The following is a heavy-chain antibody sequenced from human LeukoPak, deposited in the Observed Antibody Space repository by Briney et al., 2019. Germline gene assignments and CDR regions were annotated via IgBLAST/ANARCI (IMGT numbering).Heavy chain of an antibody. CDR1: GFTFSDYY. CDR3: ARNSGGNFYFDY. CDR2: ISSSSSYT. D-gene: IGHD4-23*01. Sequence: GSLRLSCAASGFTFSDYYMSWIRQAPGKGLEWVSYISSSSSYTNYADSVKGRFTISRDNAKNSLYLQMNSLRAEDTAVYYCARNSGGNFYFDYWGQGTLVTVSS. J-gene: IGHJ4*02. V-gene: IGHV3-11*03.